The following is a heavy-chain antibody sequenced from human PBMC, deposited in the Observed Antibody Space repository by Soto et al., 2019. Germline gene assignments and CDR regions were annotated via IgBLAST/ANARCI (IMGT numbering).Heavy chain of an antibody. D-gene: IGHD3-10*01. V-gene: IGHV3-23*01. CDR1: GFTFSSYA. CDR2: ISGSGGST. CDR3: AKDWFGSGSYNY. J-gene: IGHJ4*02. Sequence: EVQLLESGGGLVQPGGSLRLSCAASGFTFSSYAMSWVRQAPGKGLEWVSAISGSGGSTYYADSVKGRFTISRDNSKNTLYLEMNSLRAEDTAVYCCAKDWFGSGSYNYWGQGTLVTVSS.